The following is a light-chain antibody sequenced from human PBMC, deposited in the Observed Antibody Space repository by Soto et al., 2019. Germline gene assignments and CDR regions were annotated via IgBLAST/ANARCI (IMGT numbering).Light chain of an antibody. CDR2: RAS. V-gene: IGKV1-5*03. CDR3: QQYRSRPYT. CDR1: QSISPW. Sequence: DIQMTQSPSTLSAYVGERVTITCRASQSISPWLAWYQKKPGKAPNLLIYRASNLQTGVPSRFSGSGSGTEFTLTIDSLQPDDFATYYCQQYRSRPYTFGQGTKLEFE. J-gene: IGKJ2*01.